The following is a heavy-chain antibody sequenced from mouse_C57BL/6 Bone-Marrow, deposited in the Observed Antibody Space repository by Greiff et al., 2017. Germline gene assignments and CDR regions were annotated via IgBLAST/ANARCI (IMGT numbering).Heavy chain of an antibody. CDR2: IDPNSGGT. CDR3: ARSRRLRRGGAMDY. D-gene: IGHD2-4*01. J-gene: IGHJ4*01. CDR1: GYTFTSSW. V-gene: IGHV1-72*01. Sequence: QVQLKQPGAELVKPGASVKLSCKASGYTFTSSWMHWVKQRPGRGLEWIGRIDPNSGGTKDNEQFKSKATLTVDKPSSTAYMQLSSLTSEDSAVYYCARSRRLRRGGAMDYWGQGTSVTVSS.